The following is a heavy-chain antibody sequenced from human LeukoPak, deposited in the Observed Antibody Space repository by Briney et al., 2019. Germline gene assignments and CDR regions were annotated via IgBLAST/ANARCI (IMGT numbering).Heavy chain of an antibody. CDR1: GFTFSRXX. V-gene: IGHV3-74*01. CDR3: APDLSTGY. J-gene: IGHJ4*02. CDR2: INTDGSST. D-gene: IGHD3-9*01. Sequence: GGSLTLSCAASGFTFSRXXXXXXRQAPGKGLVWVSRINTDGSSTNYADSVRGRFTXXRDNAKNTLYLQVNSLRAEDTAVYYCAPDLSTGYWGQGTLVTVSS.